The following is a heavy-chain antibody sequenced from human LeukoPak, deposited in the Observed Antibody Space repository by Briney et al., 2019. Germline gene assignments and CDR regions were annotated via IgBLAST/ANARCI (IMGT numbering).Heavy chain of an antibody. D-gene: IGHD5-12*01. CDR3: ARDSGYEPHLPLDY. Sequence: GGSLRLSCAASGFTFSSYSMNWVRQAPGKGLEWVSSISSSSSYIYYADSVKGRFTISRDNAKNSLYLQMNSQRAEDTAVYYCARDSGYEPHLPLDYWGQGTLVTVSS. CDR2: ISSSSSYI. CDR1: GFTFSSYS. J-gene: IGHJ4*02. V-gene: IGHV3-21*01.